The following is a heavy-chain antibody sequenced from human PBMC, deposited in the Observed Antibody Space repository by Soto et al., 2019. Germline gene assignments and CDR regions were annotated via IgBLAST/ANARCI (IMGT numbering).Heavy chain of an antibody. V-gene: IGHV1-3*01. CDR2: INPDNGNT. Sequence: QVQLVQSGAEVKKPGASVKISCKASGYTFTRYTMNWVRQAPGQRREWMGWINPDNGNTKSSQKFQDRVIITRDTSASTAYMDLSSLRSEDTAVYYCARGIATGQLDPWGQGPLVTVSS. D-gene: IGHD2-15*01. CDR1: GYTFTRYT. CDR3: ARGIATGQLDP. J-gene: IGHJ5*02.